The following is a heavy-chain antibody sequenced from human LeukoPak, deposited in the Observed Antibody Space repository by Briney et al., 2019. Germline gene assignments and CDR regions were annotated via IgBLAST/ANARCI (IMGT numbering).Heavy chain of an antibody. CDR3: ARGLAGYSGGDDAFDI. V-gene: IGHV4-30-4*08. Sequence: SQTLSLTCTVSGGSISSGDYYWSWIRQPPGKGLEWIGYIYYSGSTYYNPSLKSRVTISVDTSKNQFSLKVNSVTAADTAVYYCARGLAGYSGGDDAFDIWGQGTMVTVSS. J-gene: IGHJ3*02. CDR1: GGSISSGDYY. CDR2: IYYSGST. D-gene: IGHD6-19*01.